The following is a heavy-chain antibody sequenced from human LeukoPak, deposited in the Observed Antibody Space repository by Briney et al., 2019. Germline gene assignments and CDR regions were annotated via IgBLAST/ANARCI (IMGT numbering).Heavy chain of an antibody. CDR1: GFTFSSYG. J-gene: IGHJ3*02. V-gene: IGHV3-33*01. D-gene: IGHD6-19*01. CDR3: AREDRYSSGWSDAFDI. Sequence: GGSLRLSCAASGFTFSSYGMHWVRQAPGKGLEWVAVIWYDGSNKYYADSVKGRFTISRDNSKNTLYLQMNSLRAEDTAVYYCAREDRYSSGWSDAFDIWGQGTMVTVSS. CDR2: IWYDGSNK.